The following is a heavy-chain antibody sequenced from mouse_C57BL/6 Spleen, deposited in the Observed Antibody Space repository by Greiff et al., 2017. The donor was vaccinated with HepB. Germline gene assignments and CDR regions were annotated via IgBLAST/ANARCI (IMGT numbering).Heavy chain of an antibody. CDR3: ATYYSNYVGAY. J-gene: IGHJ3*01. CDR1: GYTFTSYW. CDR2: IDPSDSET. Sequence: VQLQQSGAELVRPGSSVKLSCKASGYTFTSYWMHWVKQRPIQGLEWIGNIDPSDSETHYNQKFKDKATLTVDKSSSTAYMQLSSLTSEDSAVYYCATYYSNYVGAYWGQGTLVTVSA. V-gene: IGHV1-52*01. D-gene: IGHD2-5*01.